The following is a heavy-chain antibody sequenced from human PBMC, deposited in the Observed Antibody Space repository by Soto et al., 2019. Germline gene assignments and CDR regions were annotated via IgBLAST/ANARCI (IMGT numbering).Heavy chain of an antibody. J-gene: IGHJ4*02. V-gene: IGHV3-74*01. Sequence: EGSLRFSCVGAAFTLSSYWMHWVRQAAEKGPGVASRISDDGRTTNYAKSVKGRFTISRDNAKNTLYPQMDGLIVEDTALYYCTRVLSERTGLFDFWDQGTPDAVSS. CDR1: AFTLSSYW. D-gene: IGHD1-26*01. CDR2: ISDDGRTT. CDR3: TRVLSERTGLFDF.